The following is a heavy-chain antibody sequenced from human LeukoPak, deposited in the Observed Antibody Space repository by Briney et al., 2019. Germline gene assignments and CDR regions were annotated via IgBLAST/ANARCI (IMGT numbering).Heavy chain of an antibody. CDR3: ARTTRKVDY. CDR1: GFTFSSYA. J-gene: IGHJ4*02. CDR2: ISYDGSNK. V-gene: IGHV3-30-3*01. Sequence: GRSLRPSCAASGFTFSSYAMHWVRQAPGKGLEWVAVISYDGSNKYYADSVKGRFTISRDNSKNTLYLQMNSLRAEDTAVYYCARTTRKVDYWGQGTLVTVSS. D-gene: IGHD1-14*01.